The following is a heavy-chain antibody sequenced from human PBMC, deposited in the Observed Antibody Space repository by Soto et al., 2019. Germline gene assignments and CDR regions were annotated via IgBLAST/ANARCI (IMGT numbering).Heavy chain of an antibody. Sequence: EVQLVESGGGLVKPGGSLRLSCAASGFTFSNVWMNWVRQAPGKGLEWVGRIKSKTDGGTTDYAAPAKGRFTISRDDSKNTLYLEMNSLKPEDTAVYYCTPLALKHLSGLYEFVDCGQGTLVTVSS. J-gene: IGHJ4*02. V-gene: IGHV3-15*07. CDR2: IKSKTDGGTT. CDR1: GFTFSNVW. D-gene: IGHD6-25*01. CDR3: TPLALKHLSGLYEFVD.